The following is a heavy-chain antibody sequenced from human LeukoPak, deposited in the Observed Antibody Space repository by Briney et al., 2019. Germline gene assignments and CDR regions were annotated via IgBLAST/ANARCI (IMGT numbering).Heavy chain of an antibody. CDR1: GGSISSYY. CDR3: ARHLSETYYYGSGSYYFDY. V-gene: IGHV4-59*08. Sequence: PSETLSLTCTVSGGSISSYYWSWIRQPPGKGLEWIGYIYYTGSTNYNPSLKSRVTISVDTSKNQFSLKLSSVTAADTAVYYCARHLSETYYYGSGSYYFDYWGQGTLVTVSS. D-gene: IGHD3-10*01. J-gene: IGHJ4*02. CDR2: IYYTGST.